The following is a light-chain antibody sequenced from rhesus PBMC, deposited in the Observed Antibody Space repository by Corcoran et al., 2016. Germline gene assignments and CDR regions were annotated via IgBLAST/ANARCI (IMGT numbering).Light chain of an antibody. CDR2: EVS. CDR1: SSDVGYYNA. J-gene: IGLJ1*01. CDR3: CSDATSGTYI. V-gene: IGLV2-19*02. Sequence: QAAPTQSPSVSGSAGQSVTISCTGTSSDVGYYNAVSWYQHLPDRAPKLLIYEVSKRPSGVSNRFSGSKSGNTASLTISGLQADDEAHYYCCSDATSGTYIFGPGTRLTVL.